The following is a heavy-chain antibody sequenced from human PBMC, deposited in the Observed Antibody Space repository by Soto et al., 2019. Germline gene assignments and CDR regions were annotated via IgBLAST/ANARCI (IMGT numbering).Heavy chain of an antibody. CDR1: GFTFSSYW. V-gene: IGHV3-74*01. CDR3: ARGVSPAYFDY. J-gene: IGHJ4*02. Sequence: GGSLRLSCAASGFTFSSYWMHWVRQGPGKGLVWVSRINSVGSGTIYADSVKGRFTISRDNAKNTLYLQMNSLSAEDTAVYYCARGVSPAYFDYWGQGALVTVSS. CDR2: INSVGSGT.